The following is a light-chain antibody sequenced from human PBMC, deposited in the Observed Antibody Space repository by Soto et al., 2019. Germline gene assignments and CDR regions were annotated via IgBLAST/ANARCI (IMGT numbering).Light chain of an antibody. V-gene: IGLV2-14*03. CDR1: SSDVGGYNF. J-gene: IGLJ1*01. Sequence: QSALTQPASVSGSPGQSITISCTGTSSDVGGYNFVSWYQQHPGKAPKLMIYEVTSRPSGVSDRFSGSKSDNTASLTISGLQTEDEADYYCCSYVSSKTYVFGTGTKLTVL. CDR3: CSYVSSKTYV. CDR2: EVT.